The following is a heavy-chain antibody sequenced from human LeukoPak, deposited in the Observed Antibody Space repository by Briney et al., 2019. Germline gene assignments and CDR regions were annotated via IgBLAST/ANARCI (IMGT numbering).Heavy chain of an antibody. Sequence: PSEALSLTCTVSGGSVSSYCWSWIRQHPGKGLEWIGYIYYSGSTNYNPSLKSRVTISVDTSKNQFSLKLSSVTAADTAVYYCARLVVVVKDYGMDVWGQGTTVTVSS. J-gene: IGHJ6*02. V-gene: IGHV4-59*08. CDR2: IYYSGST. D-gene: IGHD2-21*01. CDR3: ARLVVVVKDYGMDV. CDR1: GGSVSSYC.